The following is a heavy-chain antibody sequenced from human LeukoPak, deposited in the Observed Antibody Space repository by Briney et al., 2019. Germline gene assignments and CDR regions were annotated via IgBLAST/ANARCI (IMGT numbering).Heavy chain of an antibody. V-gene: IGHV4-4*02. Sequence: PSETLSLTCAVSGGSVTSDNWWSWVRQPPGKGLEWIGEIHHSGNTNYNPSLRSRVTISVDKSKNQFSLRLTSVTAADTAVYYCARQPMGATIIDYWGQGTLVTVSS. CDR3: ARQPMGATIIDY. J-gene: IGHJ4*02. CDR1: GGSVTSDNW. D-gene: IGHD1-26*01. CDR2: IHHSGNT.